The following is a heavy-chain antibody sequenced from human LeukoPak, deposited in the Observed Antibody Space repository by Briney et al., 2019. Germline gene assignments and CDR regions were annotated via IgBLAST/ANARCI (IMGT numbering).Heavy chain of an antibody. CDR3: ARGDILTGYYGY. Sequence: GESLKISCKGSGYSFTSYGISWVRQAPGQGLEWMGWISAYNGNTNYAQKLQGRVTMTTDTSTSTAYMELRSLRSDDTAVYYCARGDILTGYYGYWGQGTLVTVSS. CDR2: ISAYNGNT. J-gene: IGHJ4*02. D-gene: IGHD3-9*01. V-gene: IGHV1-18*01. CDR1: GYSFTSYG.